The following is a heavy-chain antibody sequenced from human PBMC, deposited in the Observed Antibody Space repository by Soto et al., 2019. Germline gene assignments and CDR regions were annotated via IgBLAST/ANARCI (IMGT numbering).Heavy chain of an antibody. J-gene: IGHJ3*02. V-gene: IGHV4-34*01. Sequence: PSEILSLTSAVYGGSFSAYYWSWIRRPPGKGLKGMGEINHSGSTNYTPSLKSRVTISVDTSKNQFSLKLSSVTAADSAVYYGARARSGLTVGFDTWGQGTMVTVSS. CDR3: ARARSGLTVGFDT. D-gene: IGHD3-9*01. CDR2: INHSGST. CDR1: GGSFSAYY.